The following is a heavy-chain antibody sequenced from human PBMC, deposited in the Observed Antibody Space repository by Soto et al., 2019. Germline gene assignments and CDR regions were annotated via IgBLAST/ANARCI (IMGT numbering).Heavy chain of an antibody. CDR3: AMVDVYVTPSPQDV. Sequence: QVQLVQTGAKVKNPGASVKVSCKASGYTFTRYGIGWARQAPGQALEWMGWINTYNGNTNYAQNVQGRVTLTTDTSTSTAYMELRSLRSNDTAIYYCAMVDVYVTPSPQDVWGQGTTVIVSS. V-gene: IGHV1-18*01. D-gene: IGHD3-16*01. CDR1: GYTFTRYG. CDR2: INTYNGNT. J-gene: IGHJ6*02.